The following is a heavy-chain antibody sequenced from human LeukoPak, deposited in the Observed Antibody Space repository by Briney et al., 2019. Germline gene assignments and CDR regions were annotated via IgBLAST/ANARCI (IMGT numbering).Heavy chain of an antibody. V-gene: IGHV1-2*02. Sequence: ASVKVSCKTSGYTFTGYYMQWVRQAPGQGLEWMGWINPNSGGTDYAQKFQGRVTMTRDTSIGTAYMELSRLRSDDTAMYYCARGYRTGDMTIFAYWGQGTLVTVSS. D-gene: IGHD2-15*01. J-gene: IGHJ4*02. CDR2: INPNSGGT. CDR1: GYTFTGYY. CDR3: ARGYRTGDMTIFAY.